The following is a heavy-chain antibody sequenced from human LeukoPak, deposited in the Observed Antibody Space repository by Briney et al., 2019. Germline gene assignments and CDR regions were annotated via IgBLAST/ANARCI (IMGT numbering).Heavy chain of an antibody. Sequence: KPSETLSLTCTVSGGSISSYYWSWIRQPPGKGLEWIGYIYYSGGTNYHPSLKSRVTISVDTSKNQFSLKLTSVSAADTAVYYCARDGYATDAFDFWGQGTVVTVS. CDR1: GGSISSYY. CDR2: IYYSGGT. V-gene: IGHV4-59*01. J-gene: IGHJ3*01. D-gene: IGHD3-16*01. CDR3: ARDGYATDAFDF.